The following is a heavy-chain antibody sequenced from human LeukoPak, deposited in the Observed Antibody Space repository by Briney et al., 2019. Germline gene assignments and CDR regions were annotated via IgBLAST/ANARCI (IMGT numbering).Heavy chain of an antibody. CDR1: GFTFSTFV. V-gene: IGHV3-30*01. J-gene: IGHJ5*02. D-gene: IGHD3-22*01. CDR2: ILYDGTNK. Sequence: GGSLRLSCAASGFTFSTFVMHWVRQAPGKGLQWAAVILYDGTNKYFADSVKGRFIISRDNSKNTLYLQMNSLTAEDTAIYYCARGNSNDYLAWFDPWGQGTLVTVSS. CDR3: ARGNSNDYLAWFDP.